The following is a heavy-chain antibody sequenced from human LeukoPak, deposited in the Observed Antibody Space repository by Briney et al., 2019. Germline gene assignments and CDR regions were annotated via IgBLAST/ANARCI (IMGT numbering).Heavy chain of an antibody. CDR1: GYTFTGYY. D-gene: IGHD4-23*01. CDR2: INPNSGGT. CDR3: ARELYGGNQPFDY. V-gene: IGHV1-2*02. J-gene: IGHJ4*02. Sequence: GASVKVSCKASGYTFTGYYMHWVRQAPGQGLEWMGWINPNSGGTNYAQKFQGRVTMTRDTPISTAYMELSRLRSDDTAVYYCARELYGGNQPFDYWGQGTLVTVSS.